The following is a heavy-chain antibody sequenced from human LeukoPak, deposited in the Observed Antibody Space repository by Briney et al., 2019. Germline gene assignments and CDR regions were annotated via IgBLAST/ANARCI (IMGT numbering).Heavy chain of an antibody. Sequence: ASVKVSCKASGYTFIGYYMHWVPQAPGQGLEGMGWINPNNGGTNYVQKFQGRVTMPRDTYISTAYMELSRLRADDTAVYYCARGGVQDNMIVVGWGQGTLVTVSS. CDR3: ARGGVQDNMIVVG. CDR2: INPNNGGT. CDR1: GYTFIGYY. J-gene: IGHJ4*02. D-gene: IGHD3-22*01. V-gene: IGHV1-2*02.